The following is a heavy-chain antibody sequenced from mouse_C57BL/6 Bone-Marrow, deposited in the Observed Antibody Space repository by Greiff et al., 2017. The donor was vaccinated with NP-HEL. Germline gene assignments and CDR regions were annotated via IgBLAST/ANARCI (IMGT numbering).Heavy chain of an antibody. CDR3: ARSTAWFAY. J-gene: IGHJ3*01. CDR2: INPSSGYT. D-gene: IGHD6-1*01. Sequence: VKLMESGAELARPGASVKMSCKASGYTFTSYTMHWVKQRPGQGLEWIGYINPSSGYTKYNQKFKDKATLTADKSSSTAYMQLSSLTSEDSAVYYCARSTAWFAYWDQGTLVTVSA. V-gene: IGHV1-4*01. CDR1: GYTFTSYT.